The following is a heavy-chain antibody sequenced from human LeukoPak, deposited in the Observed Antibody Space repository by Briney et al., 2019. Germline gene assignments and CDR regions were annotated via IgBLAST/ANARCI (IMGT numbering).Heavy chain of an antibody. CDR2: THNSGST. D-gene: IGHD1-26*01. Sequence: SETLSLTCTVSGGSVSSYYWSWIRQPPGEGLEWIAYTHNSGSTNYNPSLKSRATIAVDTSKNQFSLKLSSVTAADTAMYYCVRDWEGFNFDIWGQGTVVTVSS. V-gene: IGHV4-59*02. J-gene: IGHJ3*02. CDR1: GGSVSSYY. CDR3: VRDWEGFNFDI.